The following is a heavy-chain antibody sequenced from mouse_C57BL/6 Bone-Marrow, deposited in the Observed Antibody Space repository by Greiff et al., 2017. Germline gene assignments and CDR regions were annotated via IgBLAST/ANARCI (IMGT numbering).Heavy chain of an antibody. V-gene: IGHV1-4*01. Sequence: VQLQQSGAELARPGASVKMSCKASGYTFTSYTMHWVKQRPGQGLEWIGYINPSSGYTKYNQKFKDKATLTADKSSSTAYMQLSSLTSEDSAVYYCAREKERDYGSSVGGYWGQGTTLTVSS. CDR2: INPSSGYT. CDR3: AREKERDYGSSVGGY. D-gene: IGHD2-1*01. J-gene: IGHJ2*01. CDR1: GYTFTSYT.